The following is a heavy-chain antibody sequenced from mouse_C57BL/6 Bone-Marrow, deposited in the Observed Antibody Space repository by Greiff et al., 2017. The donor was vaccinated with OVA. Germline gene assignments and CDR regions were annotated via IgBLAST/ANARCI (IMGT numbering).Heavy chain of an antibody. CDR2: ISEGGSYT. CDR1: GFTFSSYV. CDR3: ARDRDLFAY. Sequence: EVNVVESGGGLVKPGGSLKLSCAASGFTFSSYVMSWVRQTPEKRLGWVATISEGGSYTYYPDNVKGRFTISRDNAKINLYLQMSHLKSEDTAMYYCARDRDLFAYWGQGTLVTVSA. J-gene: IGHJ3*01. D-gene: IGHD3-3*01. V-gene: IGHV5-4*01.